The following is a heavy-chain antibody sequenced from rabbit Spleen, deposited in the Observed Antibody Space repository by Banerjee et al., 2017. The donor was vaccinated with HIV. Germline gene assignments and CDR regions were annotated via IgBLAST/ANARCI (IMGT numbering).Heavy chain of an antibody. V-gene: IGHV1S7*01. CDR3: ARDLTDAIGWNFGW. Sequence: QLKESGGGLVQPGGSLKLSCKASGFDFSSYYMSWVRQAPGKGLEWIGYIDPVFGSAYYASWVNGRFSISRENTQNTVSLQLNSLTAADTATYFCARDLTDAIGWNFGWWGPGTLVTVS. J-gene: IGHJ4*01. CDR2: IDPVFGSA. CDR1: GFDFSSYY. D-gene: IGHD4-1*01.